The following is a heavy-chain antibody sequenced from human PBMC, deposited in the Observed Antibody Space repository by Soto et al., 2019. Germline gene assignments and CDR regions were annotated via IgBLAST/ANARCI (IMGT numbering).Heavy chain of an antibody. D-gene: IGHD6-19*01. CDR1: GFTVSSKY. CDR3: VQTTGWPGFDF. V-gene: IGHV3-53*01. CDR2: IYGGGTT. Sequence: EVQLVESGGGLIQPGGSLRLSCAASGFTVSSKYMTWVRQAPGKGLEWVSVIYGGGTTYYADSVKGRFNISRDNSKNTLYLQVNSLRAEDTAVYYCVQTTGWPGFDFWGQGTLVTVSS. J-gene: IGHJ4*02.